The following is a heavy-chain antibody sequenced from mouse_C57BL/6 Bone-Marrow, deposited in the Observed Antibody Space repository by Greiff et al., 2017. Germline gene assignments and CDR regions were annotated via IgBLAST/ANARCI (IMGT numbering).Heavy chain of an antibody. CDR1: GYSITSGYY. J-gene: IGHJ3*01. CDR3: ARVGNGYYDWVWFAY. Sequence: VQLKQSGPGLVKPSQSLSLTCSFTGYSITSGYYWNWIRQFPGNKLEWMGYISYAGSNNYNPSLKNRISITRDTSKNQFFLKLNSVTTEDTATYYCARVGNGYYDWVWFAYWGQGTLGTVSA. D-gene: IGHD2-3*01. CDR2: ISYAGSN. V-gene: IGHV3-6*01.